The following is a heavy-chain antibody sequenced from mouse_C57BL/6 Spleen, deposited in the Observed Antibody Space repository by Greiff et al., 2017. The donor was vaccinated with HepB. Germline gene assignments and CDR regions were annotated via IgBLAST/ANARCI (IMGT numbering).Heavy chain of an antibody. J-gene: IGHJ2*01. CDR3: ASLYYYGSSYDY. D-gene: IGHD1-1*01. CDR1: GYAFSSSW. Sequence: VKLQESGPELVKPGASVKISCKASGYAFSSSWMNWVKQRPGKGLEWIGRIYPGDGDTNYNGKFKGKATLTADKSSSTAYMQLSSLTSEDSAVYFCASLYYYGSSYDYWGQGTTLTVSS. CDR2: IYPGDGDT. V-gene: IGHV1-82*01.